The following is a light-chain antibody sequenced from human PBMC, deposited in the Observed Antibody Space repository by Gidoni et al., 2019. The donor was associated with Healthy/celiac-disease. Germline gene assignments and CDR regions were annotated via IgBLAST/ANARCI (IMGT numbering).Light chain of an antibody. CDR3: QQDNSTPRT. V-gene: IGKV4-1*01. CDR2: WAS. J-gene: IGKJ4*01. Sequence: DIVMTQSPDSLAVSLGARATINCKSSPSVFYSANHKNYLAWYQQKAGQPPKLLIYWASTREAGVPDGFRGSGSGTDFTLTISSLQAEDVAVYYCQQDNSTPRTFGGGTKVEIK. CDR1: PSVFYSANHKNY.